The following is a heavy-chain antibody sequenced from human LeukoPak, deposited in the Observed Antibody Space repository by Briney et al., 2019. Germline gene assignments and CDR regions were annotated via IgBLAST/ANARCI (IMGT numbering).Heavy chain of an antibody. CDR2: IIPIFGTA. V-gene: IGHV1-69*01. CDR3: ARVVMATIKYYYYKMDV. D-gene: IGHD5-24*01. Sequence: ASVKVSCKASGGTFSSYAISWVRQAPGQGLEWMGGIIPIFGTANYAQKFQGRVTITADESTSTAYMELSSLRSEDTAVYYCARVVMATIKYYYYKMDVCGKGTTVTVSS. CDR1: GGTFSSYA. J-gene: IGHJ6*03.